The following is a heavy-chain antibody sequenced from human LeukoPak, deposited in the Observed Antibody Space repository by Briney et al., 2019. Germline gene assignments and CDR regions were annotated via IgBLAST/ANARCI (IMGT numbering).Heavy chain of an antibody. CDR2: IKQDGSEK. J-gene: IGHJ4*02. CDR3: ARESSTATSFDY. Sequence: PGGSLRLSCAASGFTFSSYGMHWVRQAPGKGLEWVANIKQDGSEKYYVDSVKGRFTISRDNAKNSLYLQMNSLRAEDTAVYYCARESSTATSFDYWGQGTLVTVSS. D-gene: IGHD1-26*01. V-gene: IGHV3-7*01. CDR1: GFTFSSYG.